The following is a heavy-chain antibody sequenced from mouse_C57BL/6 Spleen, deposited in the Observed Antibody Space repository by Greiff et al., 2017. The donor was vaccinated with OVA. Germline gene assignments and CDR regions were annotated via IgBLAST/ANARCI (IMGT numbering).Heavy chain of an antibody. CDR3: ARRAVVVDY. D-gene: IGHD1-1*01. CDR2: IDPSDSYT. J-gene: IGHJ2*01. CDR1: GYTFTSYW. Sequence: VQLQQPGAELVKPGASVKLSCKASGYTFTSYWMQWVKQRPGQGLEWIGEIDPSDSYTNYNQKFKGKATLTVDTSSSTAYMQLSSLTSEDSAVYYCARRAVVVDYWGQGTTLTVSS. V-gene: IGHV1-50*01.